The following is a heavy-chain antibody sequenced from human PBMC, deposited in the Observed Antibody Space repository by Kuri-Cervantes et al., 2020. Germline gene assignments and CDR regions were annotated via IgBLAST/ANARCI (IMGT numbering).Heavy chain of an antibody. CDR1: GGTFSSYA. CDR2: ISAYNGNT. CDR3: ARDRARGVGATTNPLYGMDV. V-gene: IGHV1-18*01. Sequence: ASVKVSCKASGGTFSSYAISWVRQAPGQGLEWMGWISAYNGNTNYAQKLQGRVTMTTDTSTSTAYMELRSLRSDDTAVYYCARDRARGVGATTNPLYGMDVWGQGTTVTVSS. D-gene: IGHD1-26*01. J-gene: IGHJ6*02.